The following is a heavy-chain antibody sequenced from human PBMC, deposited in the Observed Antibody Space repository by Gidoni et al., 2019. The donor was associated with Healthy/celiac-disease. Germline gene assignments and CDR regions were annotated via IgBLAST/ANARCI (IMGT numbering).Heavy chain of an antibody. CDR3: AKAMREQSPYYYYGMDV. Sequence: EVQLAESGGGSVQPGGSLRLCCAASGFRFSSYAMGWGRQAPGKGLEWDSDIGGSGGSTYYADSVKGRCTISRDNSKNTLYLQMNSLRAEDTAVYYCAKAMREQSPYYYYGMDVWGQGTTVTVSS. D-gene: IGHD1-26*01. CDR2: IGGSGGST. CDR1: GFRFSSYA. J-gene: IGHJ6*02. V-gene: IGHV3-23*04.